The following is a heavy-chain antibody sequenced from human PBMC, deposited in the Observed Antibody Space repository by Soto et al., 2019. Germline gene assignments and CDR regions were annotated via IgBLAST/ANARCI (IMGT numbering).Heavy chain of an antibody. J-gene: IGHJ4*02. D-gene: IGHD2-15*01. CDR1: GYTFTSYG. Sequence: QVQLVQSGAEVKKPGASVKVSCKASGYTFTSYGISWVRQAPGQGLEWMGWISAYNGNTNYAQKLQGRVTMTTDTSTSTACRAMRSLRTDDTAVYYCARDPRICGGSCYQPGGWNDSWGQGTLVTVSS. CDR3: ARDPRICGGSCYQPGGWNDS. V-gene: IGHV1-18*01. CDR2: ISAYNGNT.